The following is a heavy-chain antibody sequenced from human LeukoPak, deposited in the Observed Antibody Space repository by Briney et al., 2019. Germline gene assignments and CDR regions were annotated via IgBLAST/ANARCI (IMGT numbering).Heavy chain of an antibody. CDR1: GGSISSSSYY. CDR2: IYYSGST. CDR3: ASCYDFWSGYCFDY. Sequence: PSETLSLTCTVSGGSISSSSYYWGWIRQPPGKGLEWIGSIYYSGSTHYNPSLKSRVTISVDTSKNQFSLKLSSVTAADTAVYYCASCYDFWSGYCFDYWGQGTLVTVSS. J-gene: IGHJ4*02. V-gene: IGHV4-39*01. D-gene: IGHD3-3*01.